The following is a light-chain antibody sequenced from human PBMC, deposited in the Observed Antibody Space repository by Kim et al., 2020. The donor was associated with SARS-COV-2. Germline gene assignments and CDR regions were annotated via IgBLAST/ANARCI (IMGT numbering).Light chain of an antibody. V-gene: IGKV3-11*01. CDR1: QSVSSH. Sequence: PGERATLSCRASQSVSSHLAWYQQKPGQAPRLLIYDASNRATGIPARFSGSGSGTDFTLTISSLEPEDFAVYYCQQRSNWPPLTLGGGTKVDIK. CDR3: QQRSNWPPLT. CDR2: DAS. J-gene: IGKJ4*01.